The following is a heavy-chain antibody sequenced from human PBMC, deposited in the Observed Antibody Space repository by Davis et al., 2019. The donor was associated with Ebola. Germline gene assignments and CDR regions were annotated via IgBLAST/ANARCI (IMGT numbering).Heavy chain of an antibody. CDR1: GGSFSGYY. J-gene: IGHJ6*03. Sequence: PSETLSLTCAVYGGSFSGYYWSWIRQPPGKGLEWIGEINHSGSINYNPSLKSRVTISVDTSKNQFSLKLSSVTAADTAVYYCARHWKSQPYYMDVWGKGTTVTVSS. CDR2: INHSGSI. D-gene: IGHD1-1*01. V-gene: IGHV4-34*01. CDR3: ARHWKSQPYYMDV.